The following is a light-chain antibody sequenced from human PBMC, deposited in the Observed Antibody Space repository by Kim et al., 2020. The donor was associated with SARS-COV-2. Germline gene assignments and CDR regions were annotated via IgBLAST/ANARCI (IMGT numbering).Light chain of an antibody. CDR2: GKN. J-gene: IGLJ2*01. Sequence: SSDLTQDPAVSVALGQTVRITCQGDSLRSYYATWYQQKPGQPPILVIYGKNNRPSGIPDRFSGSSSGNTASLTITGTQAGDEADYYCNSRDSNDNVVFGGGTQLTVL. V-gene: IGLV3-19*01. CDR3: NSRDSNDNVV. CDR1: SLRSYY.